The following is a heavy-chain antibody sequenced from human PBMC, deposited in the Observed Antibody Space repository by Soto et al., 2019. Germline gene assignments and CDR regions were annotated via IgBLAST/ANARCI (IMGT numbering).Heavy chain of an antibody. CDR2: INHSGRV. D-gene: IGHD3-22*01. V-gene: IGHV4-34*01. Sequence: ASGALSLTWSLYGGSFRGPSWTWSRPAPGKGLEWIGDINHSGRVNYSPSLKSRVTISLDTSKNQFSLTLSAVTAADTAMYYCSTRAYDTNGYYRFDPWGQGTLVTVSS. CDR3: STRAYDTNGYYRFDP. J-gene: IGHJ5*01. CDR1: GGSFRGPS.